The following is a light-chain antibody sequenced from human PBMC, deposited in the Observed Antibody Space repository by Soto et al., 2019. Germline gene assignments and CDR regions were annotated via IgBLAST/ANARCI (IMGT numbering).Light chain of an antibody. V-gene: IGKV3-20*01. Sequence: EIVLTQSPGTLSLSPGERATLSSRARHSVSSNLLAWYQEKHGQAPRLLIYGVSKRATGIPDRFSGSGSGTDFTLTISRLEAEDFAVYYCRQYGTSLGFPVGGGTKVDIK. J-gene: IGKJ4*01. CDR1: HSVSSNL. CDR2: GVS. CDR3: RQYGTSLGFP.